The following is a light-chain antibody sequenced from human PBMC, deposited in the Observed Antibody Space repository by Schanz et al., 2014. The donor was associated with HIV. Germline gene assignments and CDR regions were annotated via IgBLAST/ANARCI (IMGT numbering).Light chain of an antibody. CDR1: SSNIGSNT. V-gene: IGLV1-44*01. J-gene: IGLJ3*02. Sequence: QSVLTQPPSASGTPGQRVTISCSGSSSNIGSNTVNWYQQLPGTAPKLLIYSNNQRPSGVPDRFSGSKSGTSASLAISGLQSEDEGDYYCATWDDGLDAWVFGGGIKLTVL. CDR2: SNN. CDR3: ATWDDGLDAWV.